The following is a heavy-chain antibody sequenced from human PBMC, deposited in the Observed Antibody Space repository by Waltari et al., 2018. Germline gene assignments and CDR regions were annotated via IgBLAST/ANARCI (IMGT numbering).Heavy chain of an antibody. Sequence: EVQLVESGGGLVQPGGSLRLSCAASGFAFWRFWMTWVRRAPGKGLEWVANIEKPGCATYYADSVNGRFTISRDDAKNSVYLQMNGLRAEDTAVYYCARGNFGNDYWGQGTLVTVSS. J-gene: IGHJ4*02. V-gene: IGHV3-7*04. CDR3: ARGNFGNDY. CDR2: IEKPGCAT. CDR1: GFAFWRFW. D-gene: IGHD1-7*01.